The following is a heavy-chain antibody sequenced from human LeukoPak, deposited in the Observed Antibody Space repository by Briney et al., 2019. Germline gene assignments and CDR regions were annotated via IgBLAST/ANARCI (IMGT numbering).Heavy chain of an antibody. Sequence: GGSLRLSCAASEFTFSSYAMSWVRQAPGKGLEWVSAISGTGGSTYYADSVKGRFTISRDNSKNTLYLQMNSLRAEDTAVYYCAKETAEMATISHSDYWGQGTLVTVSS. D-gene: IGHD5-24*01. CDR2: ISGTGGST. CDR1: EFTFSSYA. V-gene: IGHV3-23*01. CDR3: AKETAEMATISHSDY. J-gene: IGHJ4*02.